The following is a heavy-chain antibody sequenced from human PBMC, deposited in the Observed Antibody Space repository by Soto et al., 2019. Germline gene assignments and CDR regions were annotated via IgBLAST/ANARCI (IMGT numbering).Heavy chain of an antibody. D-gene: IGHD6-13*01. Sequence: SVKVSCKASGGTFSSYAISWVRQAPGQGLEWMGGINPNFGRTNYAQKFRGRVTMARDASTSTVYMDLSSLRSDDTAVYYCARDLAAADYWGQGTLVTVSS. CDR1: GGTFSSYA. CDR2: INPNFGRT. V-gene: IGHV1-69*05. CDR3: ARDLAAADY. J-gene: IGHJ4*02.